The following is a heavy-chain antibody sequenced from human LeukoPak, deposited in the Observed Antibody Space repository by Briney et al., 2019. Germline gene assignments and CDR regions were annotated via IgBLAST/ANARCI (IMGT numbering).Heavy chain of an antibody. CDR3: TRVGYIDEGIDY. CDR1: GFPFSSYW. V-gene: IGHV3-7*04. CDR2: IKQDGSKK. D-gene: IGHD5-24*01. J-gene: IGHJ4*02. Sequence: GGSQRLSCVASGFPFSSYWMTWVRQAPGEGLEWVANIKQDGSKKSYVDSVKGRFTISRDNAKNSLYLQMNSLGAEDTAIYYCTRVGYIDEGIDYWGQGTLVTVSS.